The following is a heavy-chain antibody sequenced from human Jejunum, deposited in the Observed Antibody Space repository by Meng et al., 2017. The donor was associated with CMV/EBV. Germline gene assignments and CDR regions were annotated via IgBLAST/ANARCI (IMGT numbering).Heavy chain of an antibody. D-gene: IGHD1-26*01. J-gene: IGHJ5*02. CDR2: IYTSGST. V-gene: IGHV4-4*07. CDR3: ARESGSYYWFDP. CDR1: AGPISGYY. Sequence: SGPGRVKSSETLSLTCFVSAGPISGYYWSWIRQPAGKGLEWIGRIYTSGSTHYNPSLKSRLTMSVDLAKNQISLKLSSVTAADTAVYYCARESGSYYWFDPWGQGTLVTVSS.